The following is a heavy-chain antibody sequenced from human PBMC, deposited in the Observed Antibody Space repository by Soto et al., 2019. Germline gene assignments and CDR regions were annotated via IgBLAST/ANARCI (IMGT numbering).Heavy chain of an antibody. CDR3: AKDQGGPNYYYYGMDV. J-gene: IGHJ6*02. CDR2: ISWGGGST. Sequence: GGSLRLSCAASGFTFDDYTMHWVRQAPGKGLEWVSLISWGGGSTYYADSVKGRFTISRDNSKNSLYLQMNSLRTEDTALYYCAKDQGGPNYYYYGMDVWGQGTTVTVSS. D-gene: IGHD2-15*01. V-gene: IGHV3-43*01. CDR1: GFTFDDYT.